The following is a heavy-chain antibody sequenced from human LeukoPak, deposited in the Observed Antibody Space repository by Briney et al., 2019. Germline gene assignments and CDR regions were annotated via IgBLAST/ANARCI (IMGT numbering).Heavy chain of an antibody. V-gene: IGHV3-30-3*01. CDR2: TSSDGSSK. CDR3: AREGGDLRWKNRFDF. D-gene: IGHD4-23*01. J-gene: IGHJ4*02. CDR1: KFTFSTFA. Sequence: GRSLRLSCAASKFTFSTFAMHWVPQAPGKGLEWVALTSSDGSSKYYTDSVKGRFTISRDNSKNTLYLQMNSLRAEDTAVYYCAREGGDLRWKNRFDFWGQGTLVTVSS.